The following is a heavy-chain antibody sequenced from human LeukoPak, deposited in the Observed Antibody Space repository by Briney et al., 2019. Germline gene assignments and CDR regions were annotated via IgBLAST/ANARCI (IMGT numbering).Heavy chain of an antibody. CDR3: TTDYDFWSGLHDY. Sequence: GGSLRLSCAASGFTFTNAWMSLVRQAPGKGLEWVGRIKSKIDGGTTEYAASVKGRFTISRDDSKNTLYLQMNSLKTEDTAVYYCTTDYDFWSGLHDYWGQGTLVTVSS. D-gene: IGHD3-3*01. J-gene: IGHJ4*02. V-gene: IGHV3-15*01. CDR1: GFTFTNAW. CDR2: IKSKIDGGTT.